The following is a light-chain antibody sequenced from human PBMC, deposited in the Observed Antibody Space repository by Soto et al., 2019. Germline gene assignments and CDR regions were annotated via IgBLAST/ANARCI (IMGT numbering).Light chain of an antibody. Sequence: EIVMTQSPATLSLSPGERVTLSCRASQSISNTYLSWYQQKPGQAPRLLIYGASTRATGVPARFSGSGSGTDFTLTISGLQPEDFAVYYCNQHYTLPLTFGGGPKVDIK. J-gene: IGKJ4*01. CDR2: GAS. V-gene: IGKV3D-7*01. CDR1: QSISNTY. CDR3: NQHYTLPLT.